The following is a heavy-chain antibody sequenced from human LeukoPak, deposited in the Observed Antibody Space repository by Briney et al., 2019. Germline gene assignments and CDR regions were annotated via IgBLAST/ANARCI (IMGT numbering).Heavy chain of an antibody. CDR3: ARQDMTTVTTLDY. CDR1: GGSISSSSYY. J-gene: IGHJ4*02. V-gene: IGHV4-39*01. Sequence: PSETLSLTCTVSGGSISSSSYYWGWIRQPPGKGLERIGSIYYSGSTYYNPSLKSRVTISVDTSKNQFSLKLSSVTAADTAVYYCARQDMTTVTTLDYWGQGTLVTVSS. D-gene: IGHD4-17*01. CDR2: IYYSGST.